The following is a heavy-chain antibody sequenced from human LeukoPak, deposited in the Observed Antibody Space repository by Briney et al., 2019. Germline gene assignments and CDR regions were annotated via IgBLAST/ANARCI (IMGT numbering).Heavy chain of an antibody. CDR1: GGSFSDYY. CDR2: INHRGST. CDR3: ARGEWLRSWFGY. Sequence: SETLSLTCAVYGGSFSDYYWSWIRQPPGKGLEWIGEINHRGSTNYNPSLKSRVTISVDTSKNQFSLKLSSATAADTAVYYCARGEWLRSWFGYWGQGTLVTVSS. D-gene: IGHD5-12*01. J-gene: IGHJ4*02. V-gene: IGHV4-34*01.